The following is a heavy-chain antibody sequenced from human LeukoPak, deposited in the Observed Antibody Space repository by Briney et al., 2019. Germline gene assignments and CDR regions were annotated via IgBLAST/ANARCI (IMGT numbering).Heavy chain of an antibody. J-gene: IGHJ6*03. CDR3: ASIAARRYYYYYYMDV. V-gene: IGHV3-48*03. CDR2: ISSSGSTI. CDR1: GFTFSSYE. Sequence: GGSLRLSCAASGFTFSSYEMNWVRQAPGKGLEWVSYISSSGSTIYYADSVKGRFTISRDNAKNSLYLQMNSLRAEDTAVYYCASIAARRYYYYYYMDVWGKGTTVTVSS. D-gene: IGHD6-6*01.